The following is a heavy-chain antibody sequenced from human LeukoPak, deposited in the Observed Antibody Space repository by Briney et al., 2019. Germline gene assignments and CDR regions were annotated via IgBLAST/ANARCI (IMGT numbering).Heavy chain of an antibody. Sequence: GGSLRLSCAASGFTFTSYSMNWVRQAPGKGLEWVSTISGGGGSTYYADSVKGRFTISRDNSKNTLYLQMNSLRAEDTAVYYCAKVINWNYFDYWGQGTLVTVSS. V-gene: IGHV3-23*01. CDR3: AKVINWNYFDY. CDR1: GFTFTSYS. CDR2: ISGGGGST. D-gene: IGHD1-20*01. J-gene: IGHJ4*02.